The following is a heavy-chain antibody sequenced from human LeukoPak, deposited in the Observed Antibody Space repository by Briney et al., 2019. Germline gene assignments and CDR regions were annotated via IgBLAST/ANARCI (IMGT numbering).Heavy chain of an antibody. CDR2: NYVRGRT. Sequence: SETLSLTCTVSGGSISMDYWSLIRQPPGKGLEWIGYNYVRGRTNYNPSLTSRINISLDTSKNQFSLKLSSVTAADTAVYYCARPRWDDYGDLYFHYWGQGTLVTVSS. CDR3: ARPRWDDYGDLYFHY. V-gene: IGHV4-59*08. J-gene: IGHJ4*02. CDR1: GGSISMDY. D-gene: IGHD4-17*01.